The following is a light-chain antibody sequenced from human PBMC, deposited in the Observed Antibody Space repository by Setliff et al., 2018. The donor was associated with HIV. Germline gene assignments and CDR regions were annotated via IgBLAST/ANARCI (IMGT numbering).Light chain of an antibody. CDR2: AVS. CDR3: CSYTGSYTLGV. Sequence: QSVLSQPRSVSGSPGQSVTISCTGTSSDVGGYNYVSWYQQHPGKAPKLMIYAVSKWPSGVPDRFSGSKSGNTASLTISGLQAEDEADYYCCSYTGSYTLGVFGTGTKVTVL. CDR1: SSDVGGYNY. V-gene: IGLV2-11*02. J-gene: IGLJ1*01.